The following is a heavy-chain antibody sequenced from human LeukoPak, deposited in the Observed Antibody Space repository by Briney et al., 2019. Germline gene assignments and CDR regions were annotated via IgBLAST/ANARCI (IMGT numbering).Heavy chain of an antibody. Sequence: VKPSETLSLTCTVSGGSISSYYWSWIRQPAGKGLEWIGRIYTSGSTNYNPSLKSRVTMSVDTSKNQFSLKLSPVTAADTAVYYCARGNPADYYYYMDVWGKGTTVTVSS. CDR1: GGSISSYY. J-gene: IGHJ6*03. CDR3: ARGNPADYYYYMDV. CDR2: IYTSGST. V-gene: IGHV4-4*07. D-gene: IGHD2-2*01.